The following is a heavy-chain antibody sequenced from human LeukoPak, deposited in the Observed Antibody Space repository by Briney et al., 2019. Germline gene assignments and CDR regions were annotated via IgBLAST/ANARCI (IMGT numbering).Heavy chain of an antibody. CDR3: ASLRLSSGSLEFDY. V-gene: IGHV4-39*01. CDR2: IYYSGST. D-gene: IGHD6-19*01. CDR1: GGSISSTNYY. J-gene: IGHJ4*02. Sequence: SETLSLTCTVSGGSISSTNYYWGWIRQPPGKGLAWIGSIYYSGSTYYNPFLKSRVTISVDTSKNQFSLKLSSMTAADTAVYYCASLRLSSGSLEFDYWGQGTLVTVSS.